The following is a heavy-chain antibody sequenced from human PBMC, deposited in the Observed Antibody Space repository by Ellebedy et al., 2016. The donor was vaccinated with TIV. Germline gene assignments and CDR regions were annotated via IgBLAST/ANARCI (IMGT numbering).Heavy chain of an antibody. Sequence: GESLKISXKGSGYSFTSYWIGWVRQMPGKGLEWMGIIYPGDSDTRYSPSFQGQVTISADKSISTAYLQWSSLKASDTAMYYCAMCGSGSYYNEAWWFDPWGQGTLVTVSS. CDR1: GYSFTSYW. CDR3: AMCGSGSYYNEAWWFDP. J-gene: IGHJ5*02. CDR2: IYPGDSDT. V-gene: IGHV5-51*01. D-gene: IGHD3-10*01.